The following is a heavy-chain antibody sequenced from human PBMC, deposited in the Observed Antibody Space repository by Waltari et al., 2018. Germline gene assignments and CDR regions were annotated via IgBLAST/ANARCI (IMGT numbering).Heavy chain of an antibody. V-gene: IGHV1-69*01. J-gene: IGHJ4*02. D-gene: IGHD3-22*01. CDR3: ARGAKDYYDSSGYYPIDY. CDR2: IIPIFGTA. CDR1: GGTFSSYA. Sequence: QVQLVQSGAEVKKPGSSVKVSCKASGGTFSSYAISWVRQAPGQGLEWMGGIIPIFGTANDAQKFQGRVTITADESTSTAYMELSSLRSEDTAVYYCARGAKDYYDSSGYYPIDYWGQGTLVTVSS.